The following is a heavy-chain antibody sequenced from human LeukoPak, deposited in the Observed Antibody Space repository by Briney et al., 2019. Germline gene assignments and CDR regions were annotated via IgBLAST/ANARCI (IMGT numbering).Heavy chain of an antibody. D-gene: IGHD3-10*01. V-gene: IGHV1-24*01. CDR2: FDPEDGET. CDR3: AIKAWFGNWFDP. J-gene: IGHJ5*02. CDR1: GYTLTELS. Sequence: ASVKVSCKVSGYTLTELSMHWVRQAPGKGLEWMGGFDPEDGETIYAQKFQGRVTMTEDTSTDTAYMELSSLRSEDTAVYYCAIKAWFGNWFDPWGQGTLVTVSS.